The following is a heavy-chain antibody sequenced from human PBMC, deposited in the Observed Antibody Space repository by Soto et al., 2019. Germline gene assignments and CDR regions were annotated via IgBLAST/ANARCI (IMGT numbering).Heavy chain of an antibody. CDR2: INPNSGGT. CDR1: GYTFTGYY. Sequence: ASVKVSCKASGYTFTGYYMHWVRQAPGQGLEWMGWINPNSGGTNYAQKFQGRGTMTRDTSISTAYMELSRLRADDTAVYYCARGGYNYVAAFDYWGQGTLVTVSS. V-gene: IGHV1-2*02. D-gene: IGHD3-22*01. J-gene: IGHJ4*02. CDR3: ARGGYNYVAAFDY.